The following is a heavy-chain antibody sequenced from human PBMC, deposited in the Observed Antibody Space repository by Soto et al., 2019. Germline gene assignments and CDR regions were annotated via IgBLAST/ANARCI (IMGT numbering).Heavy chain of an antibody. Sequence: SLRLSCAASGFTFSSYAMSWVRQAPGKGLEWVSAISGSGGSTYYADSVKGRFTISRDNSKNTLYLQMNSLRAEDTAVYYCAKVGYYYDSSPTETVDYWGQGTLVTVSS. J-gene: IGHJ4*02. CDR1: GFTFSSYA. CDR2: ISGSGGST. V-gene: IGHV3-23*01. CDR3: AKVGYYYDSSPTETVDY. D-gene: IGHD3-22*01.